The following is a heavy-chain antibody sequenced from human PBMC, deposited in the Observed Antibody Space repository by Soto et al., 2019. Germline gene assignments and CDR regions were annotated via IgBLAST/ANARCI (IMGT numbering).Heavy chain of an antibody. Sequence: GGSLRLSCAASGFTFRSYSMNWVRQAPGKGLEWVSYISSSSSTIYYADSVKGRFTISRDNAKNSLYLQMNSLRAEDTAVYYCAKDLLGPGRAYGMDVWGQGTTVTVSS. CDR1: GFTFRSYS. CDR2: ISSSSSTI. CDR3: AKDLLGPGRAYGMDV. J-gene: IGHJ6*02. V-gene: IGHV3-48*01. D-gene: IGHD7-27*01.